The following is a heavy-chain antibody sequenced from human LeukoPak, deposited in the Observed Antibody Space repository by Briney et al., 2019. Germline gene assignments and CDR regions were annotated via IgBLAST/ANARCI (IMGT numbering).Heavy chain of an antibody. D-gene: IGHD3-3*01. J-gene: IGHJ6*02. Sequence: GASVKVSCKASGYTFTGYYMHWVRQTPGQGLEWMGIINPSGGSTSYAQKFQGRVTMTRDTSTSTVYMELSSLRSEDTAVYYCARGGATYDFSLYGMDVWGQGTTVTVSS. CDR3: ARGGATYDFSLYGMDV. V-gene: IGHV1-46*01. CDR2: INPSGGST. CDR1: GYTFTGYY.